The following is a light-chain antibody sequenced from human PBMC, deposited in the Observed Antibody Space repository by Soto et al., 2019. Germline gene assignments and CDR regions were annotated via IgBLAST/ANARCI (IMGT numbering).Light chain of an antibody. J-gene: IGLJ2*01. CDR3: SSYTISSTLL. Sequence: QSVLTQPASVSGSPGQSITISCTGTDSDVGAYNYVSWYQQHPGQAPKLLIRNVSNRPSGVSDRFSGSKSGSTASLTISGLQAEDEADYYSSSYTISSTLLFGGGTKLTVL. CDR2: NVS. CDR1: DSDVGAYNY. V-gene: IGLV2-14*03.